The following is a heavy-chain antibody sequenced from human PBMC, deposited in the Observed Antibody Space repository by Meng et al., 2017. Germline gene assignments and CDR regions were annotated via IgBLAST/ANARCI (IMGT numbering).Heavy chain of an antibody. J-gene: IGHJ6*02. CDR2: INSDGSST. Sequence: GESLKISCAASGFTFSSYWMHWVRQAPGKGLVWVSRINSDGSSTSYADSAKGRFTISRDNAKNTLYLQMNSLRAEDTAVYYCAREIVVVPAASYYYGMDVWGQGTTVTVSS. D-gene: IGHD2-2*01. V-gene: IGHV3-74*01. CDR3: AREIVVVPAASYYYGMDV. CDR1: GFTFSSYW.